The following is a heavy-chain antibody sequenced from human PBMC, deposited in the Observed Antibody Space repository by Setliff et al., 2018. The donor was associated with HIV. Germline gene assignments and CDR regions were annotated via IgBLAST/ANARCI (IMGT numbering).Heavy chain of an antibody. J-gene: IGHJ4*02. D-gene: IGHD3-3*01. Sequence: PSETLSLTCVVSGGSASNSRYYWSWIRQPPGKGLEWIGYMYYSGNTNYNPSLKSRVTISVDTSKSQFSLKLNSVTAADTAVYYCARDQSDWFYWGQGTLVTVSS. CDR2: MYYSGNT. V-gene: IGHV4-61*01. CDR3: ARDQSDWFY. CDR1: GGSASNSRYY.